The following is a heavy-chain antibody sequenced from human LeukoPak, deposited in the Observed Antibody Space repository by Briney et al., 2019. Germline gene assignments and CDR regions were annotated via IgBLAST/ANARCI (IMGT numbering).Heavy chain of an antibody. J-gene: IGHJ4*02. CDR2: ISFDGSNK. CDR1: GFTFSSYA. V-gene: IGHV3-30*04. CDR3: ARDRGCSSTSCYAPLDD. D-gene: IGHD2-2*01. Sequence: PGGSLRLSCAASGFTFSSYAMHWVHQAPGKGLGWVAVISFDGSNKYYADSVKGRFTISRDNSKNTLYLQMDSLRAEGTAVYYCARDRGCSSTSCYAPLDDWGQGTLVTVSS.